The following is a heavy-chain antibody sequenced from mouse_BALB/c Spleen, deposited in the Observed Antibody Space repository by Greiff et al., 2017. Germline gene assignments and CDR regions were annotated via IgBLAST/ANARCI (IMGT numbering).Heavy chain of an antibody. J-gene: IGHJ3*01. V-gene: IGHV5-12-2*01. D-gene: IGHD1-2*01. CDR2: ISNGGGST. CDR3: ARQDYGYGFAY. CDR1: GFTFSSYT. Sequence: EVQGVESGGGLVQPGGSLKLSCAASGFTFSSYTMSWVRQTPEKRLEWVAYISNGGGSTYYPDTVKGRFTISRDNAKNTLYLQMSSLKSEDTAMYYCARQDYGYGFAYWGQGTLVTVSA.